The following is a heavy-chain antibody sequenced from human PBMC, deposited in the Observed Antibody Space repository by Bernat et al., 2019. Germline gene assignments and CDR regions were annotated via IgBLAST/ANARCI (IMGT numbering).Heavy chain of an antibody. Sequence: QVQLVESGGGVVQPGRSLRLSCAASGFTFSSYGMHWVRQAPGKGLEWVAVIWYDGSNKYYADSVKGRFTISRDNSKNTLYLQMNSLRAEDTAVYYCAREYCSGGSCYIYGMDFWGQGTTVTVSS. CDR1: GFTFSSYG. CDR2: IWYDGSNK. D-gene: IGHD2-15*01. V-gene: IGHV3-33*08. J-gene: IGHJ6*02. CDR3: AREYCSGGSCYIYGMDF.